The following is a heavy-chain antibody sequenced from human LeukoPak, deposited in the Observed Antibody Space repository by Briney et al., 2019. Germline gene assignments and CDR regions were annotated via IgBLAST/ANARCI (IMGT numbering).Heavy chain of an antibody. J-gene: IGHJ4*02. D-gene: IGHD3-10*01. V-gene: IGHV3-23*01. Sequence: GGSLRLSCAASGFTFSSYGMSWVRQAPGKGLEWVSTISGSGGSTYYADSVKGRFTISRDNSKNTLYLQMNSLRAEDTAVYYCARAKPKNMVRGLIMRRESRYYFDYWGQGTLVTVSS. CDR2: ISGSGGST. CDR3: ARAKPKNMVRGLIMRRESRYYFDY. CDR1: GFTFSSYG.